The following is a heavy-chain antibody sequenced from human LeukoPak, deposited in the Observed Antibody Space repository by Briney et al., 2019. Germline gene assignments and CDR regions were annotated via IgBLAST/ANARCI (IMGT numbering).Heavy chain of an antibody. CDR2: ISYDGSNK. Sequence: GGSLRLSCAASGFTFSSYAMHWVRQAPGKGLEWVAVISYDGSNKYYADSVKGRFTISRDNSKNTLYLQMNSLRAEDTAVYYCAGPIVGPSTWQFDYWGQGTLVTVSS. J-gene: IGHJ4*02. CDR3: AGPIVGPSTWQFDY. D-gene: IGHD1-26*01. V-gene: IGHV3-30-3*01. CDR1: GFTFSSYA.